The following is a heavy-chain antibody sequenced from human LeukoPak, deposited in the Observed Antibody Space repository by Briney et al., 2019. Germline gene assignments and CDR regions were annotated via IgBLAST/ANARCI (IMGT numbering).Heavy chain of an antibody. D-gene: IGHD6-13*01. CDR2: ISYGGST. CDR1: GASIRSSTYY. Sequence: PSETLSLTCTVSGASIRSSTYYWGWLRQPPGKGLEWIGSISYGGSTYYNPSLKSRVTISADTSMNQFSLKVRSVTAADTAVYYCQITAAGTLTAVDVWGQGTMVTVSS. CDR3: QITAAGTLTAVDV. J-gene: IGHJ3*01. V-gene: IGHV4-39*07.